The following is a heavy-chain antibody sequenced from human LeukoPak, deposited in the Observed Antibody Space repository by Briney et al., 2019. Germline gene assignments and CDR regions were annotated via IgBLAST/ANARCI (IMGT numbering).Heavy chain of an antibody. CDR2: INRDGGLT. V-gene: IGHV3-74*01. D-gene: IGHD6-13*01. CDR1: GFTFSEKW. CDR3: AREEHRLAEAGTSAFDL. J-gene: IGHJ3*01. Sequence: GGSVRLSCVASGFTFSEKWMHWVRQAPGKGLAWVSHINRDGGLTNYADSVKGRFTISRDNARNTVYLQMSSLRVEDTAIYFCAREEHRLAEAGTSAFDLGGQGTLVTVSP.